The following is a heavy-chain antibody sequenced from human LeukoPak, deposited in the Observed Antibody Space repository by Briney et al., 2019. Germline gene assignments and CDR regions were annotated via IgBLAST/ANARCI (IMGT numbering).Heavy chain of an antibody. J-gene: IGHJ3*02. D-gene: IGHD4-11*01. CDR2: ISRSGRDI. CDR1: GFTFGAYA. Sequence: GGSLRLSCAASGFTFGAYAMNRVRQAPGKGLDWVSSISRSGRDIYYADSVRGRFTISRDNARDSLFLQMNSLTVEDTAVYYCARGDASLQRNDALDIWGQGTTVTVSS. CDR3: ARGDASLQRNDALDI. V-gene: IGHV3-21*01.